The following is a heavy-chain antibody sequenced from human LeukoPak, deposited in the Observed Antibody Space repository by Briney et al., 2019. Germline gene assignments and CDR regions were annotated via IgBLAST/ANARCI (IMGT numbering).Heavy chain of an antibody. D-gene: IGHD3-22*01. Sequence: ASVKVSCKASGDTFTGYFIHWVRQAPGQGLEWMGWINPNSGGTNYAQTFQGRVTMTRDTSISTAYMELSRLRSDDTAVYYCARDERYDSSGYPFDYWGQGTLVTVSS. V-gene: IGHV1-2*02. J-gene: IGHJ4*02. CDR1: GDTFTGYF. CDR2: INPNSGGT. CDR3: ARDERYDSSGYPFDY.